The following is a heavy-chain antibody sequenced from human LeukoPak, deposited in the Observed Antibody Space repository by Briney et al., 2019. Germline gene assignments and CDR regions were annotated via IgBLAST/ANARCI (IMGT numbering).Heavy chain of an antibody. V-gene: IGHV1-18*01. J-gene: IGHJ5*02. CDR1: GYTSTSYG. D-gene: IGHD2-15*01. Sequence: ASVKVSCKASGYTSTSYGISWVRQAPGQGLEWMGWISAYNGNTNYAQKLQGRVTMTTDTSTSTAYMELRSLRSDDTAVYYCARDGERYCSGGSCYFWFDPWGQGTLVTVSS. CDR2: ISAYNGNT. CDR3: ARDGERYCSGGSCYFWFDP.